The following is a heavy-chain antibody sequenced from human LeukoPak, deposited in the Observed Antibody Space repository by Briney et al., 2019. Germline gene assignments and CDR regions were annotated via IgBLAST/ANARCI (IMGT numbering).Heavy chain of an antibody. CDR2: INPNSGGT. V-gene: IGHV1-2*02. J-gene: IGHJ4*02. CDR1: GYTFTDYY. D-gene: IGHD5-24*01. CDR3: ARIGYNHYFDY. Sequence: ASVKVSCKASGYTFTDYYLHWVRQAPGQGLEWMGWINPNSGGTNYAQTFQGRVTMTRDTYINTAYLELSRLRSDDTAVCYCARIGYNHYFDYWGQGTLVTVSS.